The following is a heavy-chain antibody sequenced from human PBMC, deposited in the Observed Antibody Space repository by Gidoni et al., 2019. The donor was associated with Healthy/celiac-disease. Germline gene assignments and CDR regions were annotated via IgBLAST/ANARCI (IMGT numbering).Heavy chain of an antibody. D-gene: IGHD5-12*01. CDR1: VYTLTELS. CDR2: FDPGDGEK. J-gene: IGHJ4*02. Sequence: VQLVHSGAEVTKPGASVKVSCKVSVYTLTELSMHWVRQAPGKGLEWMGGFDPGDGEKIYAQKFQGRVTMTEDTTTDTAYMELSSLGAEDAVVYYGATGPVDSGDLGDWGQGTLVTVSS. V-gene: IGHV1-24*01. CDR3: ATGPVDSGDLGD.